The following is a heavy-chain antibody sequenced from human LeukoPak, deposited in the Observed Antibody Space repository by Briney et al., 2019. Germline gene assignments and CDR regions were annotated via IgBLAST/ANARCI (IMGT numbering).Heavy chain of an antibody. CDR1: GGTFSSYA. CDR2: IIPIFGTA. Sequence: SVKVSCKASGGTFSSYAISWVRQAPGQGLEWMGGIIPIFGTANYAQKFQGGVTITADESTSTAYMELSSLRSEDTAVYYCARDMSGDGYNYGWYFDLWGRGTLVTVSS. V-gene: IGHV1-69*01. J-gene: IGHJ2*01. CDR3: ARDMSGDGYNYGWYFDL. D-gene: IGHD5-24*01.